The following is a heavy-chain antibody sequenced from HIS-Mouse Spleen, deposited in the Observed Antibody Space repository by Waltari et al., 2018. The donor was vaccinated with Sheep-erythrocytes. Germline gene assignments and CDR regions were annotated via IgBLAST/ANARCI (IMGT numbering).Heavy chain of an antibody. J-gene: IGHJ4*02. CDR1: GFTFSSYS. CDR3: ARDRSNYFDY. D-gene: IGHD3-10*01. V-gene: IGHV3-21*05. Sequence: EVQLVESGGGLVKPGGSLRLSCAASGFTFSSYSLNWVRQAPGEGREGLSYISSGSSYIYDTDPVKGRFTISSDNAKNSLYLQMNSLRAEDTAVYYCARDRSNYFDYWGQGTLVTVSS. CDR2: ISSGSSYI.